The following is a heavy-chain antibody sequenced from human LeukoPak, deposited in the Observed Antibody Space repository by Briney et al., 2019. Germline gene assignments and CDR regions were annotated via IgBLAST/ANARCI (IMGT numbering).Heavy chain of an antibody. CDR1: GFTLSNNY. D-gene: IGHD3-10*01. CDR2: IYSGCNT. Sequence: GGALRLSCLASGFTLSNNYMSGLRPAPARELECVSVIYSGCNTYYADSVKGRFTIFRDNAKNTLYLQMNSLRGEDTAVYYCVRDEGYHGSGSNWGQGTLVTVSS. CDR3: VRDEGYHGSGSN. J-gene: IGHJ4*02. V-gene: IGHV3-66*01.